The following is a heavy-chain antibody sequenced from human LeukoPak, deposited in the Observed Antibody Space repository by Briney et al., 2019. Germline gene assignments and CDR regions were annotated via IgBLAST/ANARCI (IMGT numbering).Heavy chain of an antibody. CDR1: GFTFSSYS. J-gene: IGHJ2*01. D-gene: IGHD3-10*01. V-gene: IGHV3-21*01. CDR2: ISSSSSYI. Sequence: PGGSLRLSCAASGFTFSSYSMNWVRQAPGKGLEWVSSISSSSSYIYYADSVKGRFTISRDNAKNSLYLQMNSLRAEDTAVYYCARRLAREYYSSGTSSFDLWGRGTLVTVSS. CDR3: ARRLAREYYSSGTSSFDL.